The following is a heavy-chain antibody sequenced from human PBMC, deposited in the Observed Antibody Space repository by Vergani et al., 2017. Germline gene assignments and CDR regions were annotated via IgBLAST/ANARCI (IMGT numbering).Heavy chain of an antibody. CDR3: AKDMGSGWYDTEYFQH. CDR1: GFTFDDYA. J-gene: IGHJ1*01. CDR2: ISWNSGSI. V-gene: IGHV3-9*01. Sequence: EVQLVESGGGLVQPGRSLRLSCAASGFTFDDYAMHWVRQAPGKGLEWVSGISWNSGSIGYADSVKGRFTISRDNAKNSLYLQMNSLRAEDTALYYCAKDMGSGWYDTEYFQHWGQGTLVTVSS. D-gene: IGHD6-19*01.